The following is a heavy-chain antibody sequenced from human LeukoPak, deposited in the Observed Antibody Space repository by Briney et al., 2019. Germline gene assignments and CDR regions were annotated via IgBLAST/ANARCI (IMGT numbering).Heavy chain of an antibody. CDR3: ARAPKNDAYDI. CDR1: GYNFTGYY. Sequence: ASVKVSCKASGYNFTGYYIHWVRQAPGQGLEWVGWINPNSGDTHSAQNFQGRVTMTRDTSISTASMDLSRLRSDDTAVYYCARAPKNDAYDIWGRGTMVTVSS. CDR2: INPNSGDT. V-gene: IGHV1-2*02. J-gene: IGHJ3*02.